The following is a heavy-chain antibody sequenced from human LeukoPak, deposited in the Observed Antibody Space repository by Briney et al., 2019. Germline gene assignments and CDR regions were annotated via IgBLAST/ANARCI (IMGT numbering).Heavy chain of an antibody. CDR1: GFTFSSYG. J-gene: IGHJ6*03. V-gene: IGHV3-30*03. CDR3: ARVLRYCSDGNCYSGGLGYMDV. Sequence: GRSLRLSCAASGFTFSSYGMHWVRQAPGKGLEWVAVISYDGSNKYYADSVKGRFTISRDNAKNSLFLQMNSLRAEDTAVYYCARVLRYCSDGNCYSGGLGYMDVWGKGTTVTISS. D-gene: IGHD2-15*01. CDR2: ISYDGSNK.